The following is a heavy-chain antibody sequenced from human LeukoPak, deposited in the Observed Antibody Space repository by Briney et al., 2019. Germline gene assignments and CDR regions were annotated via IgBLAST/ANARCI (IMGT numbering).Heavy chain of an antibody. V-gene: IGHV3-7*04. CDR3: ARGGCSGATCYLDS. Sequence: PGGSLRLSCAASGFTLGNYWMNWVRQAPGKGLEWVGNINQDGTEKYYVESVKGRFTISRDNAKKSLYLHLISLRADETAVYYCARGGCSGATCYLDSWGQGTLVTVSS. J-gene: IGHJ4*02. CDR1: GFTLGNYW. CDR2: INQDGTEK. D-gene: IGHD2-15*01.